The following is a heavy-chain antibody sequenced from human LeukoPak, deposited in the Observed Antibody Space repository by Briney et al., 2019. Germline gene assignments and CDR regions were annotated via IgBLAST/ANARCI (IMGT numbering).Heavy chain of an antibody. CDR1: GGSFSGYY. Sequence: SETLSLTCAVYGGSFSGYYWSWIRQPPGKGLEWIGEINHSGSTNYNPSLKSRVTISIDTSKNQFSLKLSSVTAADTAVYFCARGLTTVTTFNWFDPWGRGTLVTVSS. CDR2: INHSGST. D-gene: IGHD4-17*01. J-gene: IGHJ5*02. CDR3: ARGLTTVTTFNWFDP. V-gene: IGHV4-34*01.